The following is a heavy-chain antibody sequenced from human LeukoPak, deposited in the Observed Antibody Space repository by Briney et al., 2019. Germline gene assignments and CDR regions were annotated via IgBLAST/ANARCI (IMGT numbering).Heavy chain of an antibody. CDR2: ISSSSTYT. V-gene: IGHV3-11*06. D-gene: IGHD1-26*01. J-gene: IGHJ3*02. CDR1: GFTFSDYY. CDR3: ARRWDDAFDI. Sequence: GGSLRLSCAASGFTFSDYYMNWIRQAPGKGLEWVSYISSSSTYTNYGDSVKGRFTISRDNSKNTLYLQMNSLRAEDTALYYCARRWDDAFDIWGQGTMVTVSS.